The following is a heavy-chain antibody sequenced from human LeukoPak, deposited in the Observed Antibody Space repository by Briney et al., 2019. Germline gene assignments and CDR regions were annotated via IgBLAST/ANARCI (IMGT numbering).Heavy chain of an antibody. J-gene: IGHJ4*02. V-gene: IGHV4-34*01. CDR1: GESLSGYY. CDR3: ARGGDEETTVTVGFDY. Sequence: PSETLSLTCAVYGESLSGYYWSWIRQPPGKGLEWIGEINHSGSTNYNPSLKSRVTISVDTSKNQFSLKLSSVTAADTAVYYCARGGDEETTVTVGFDYWGQGTLVTVSS. D-gene: IGHD4-4*01. CDR2: INHSGST.